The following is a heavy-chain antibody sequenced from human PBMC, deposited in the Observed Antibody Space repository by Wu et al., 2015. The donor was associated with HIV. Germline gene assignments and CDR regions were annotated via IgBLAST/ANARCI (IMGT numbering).Heavy chain of an antibody. V-gene: IGHV1-18*01. Sequence: QVQMVQSATEVKKPGASVKVSCKTSGYTFSDYGISWVRQAPGQGLGWMGWINAYNGNTNYAQRLQGRVTMTTDTSTGTAYMELRSLRSDDTALYYCARDYYGSGSYFDYWGQGTLVTVSS. CDR2: INAYNGNT. CDR3: ARDYYGSGSYFDY. D-gene: IGHD3-10*01. CDR1: GYTFSDYG. J-gene: IGHJ4*02.